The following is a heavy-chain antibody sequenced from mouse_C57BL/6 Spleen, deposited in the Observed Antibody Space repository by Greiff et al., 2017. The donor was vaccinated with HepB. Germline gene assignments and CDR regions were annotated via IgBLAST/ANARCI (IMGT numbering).Heavy chain of an antibody. CDR3: ARDAWGDYLTFAY. V-gene: IGHV7-1*01. CDR1: GFTFSDFY. CDR2: SRNKANDYTT. D-gene: IGHD2-4*01. J-gene: IGHJ3*01. Sequence: EVKLVESGGGLVQSGRSLRLSCATSGFTFSDFYMEWVRQAPGKGLEWIAASRNKANDYTTEYSASVKGRFIVSRDTSQSILYLQMNALRAEDTAIYYCARDAWGDYLTFAYWGQGTLVTVSA.